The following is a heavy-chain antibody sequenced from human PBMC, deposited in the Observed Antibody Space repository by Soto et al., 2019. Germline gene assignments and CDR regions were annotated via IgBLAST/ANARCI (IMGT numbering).Heavy chain of an antibody. J-gene: IGHJ4*02. CDR2: ISPYNGNT. CDR1: GYTFTSYG. V-gene: IGHV1-18*04. D-gene: IGHD5-18*01. Sequence: ASVKVSCKASGYTFTSYGIIWVRQAPGQGLEWMGWISPYNGNTNYAQKLQGRVTMTTDTSTSTAYMELRSLRSDDTAVYYCARESGYSYGFGFDYWGQGTLVTVSS. CDR3: ARESGYSYGFGFDY.